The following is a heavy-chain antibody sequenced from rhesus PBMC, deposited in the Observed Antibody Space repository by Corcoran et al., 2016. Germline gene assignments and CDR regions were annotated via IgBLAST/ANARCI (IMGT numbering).Heavy chain of an antibody. J-gene: IGHJ6*01. Sequence: QVQLQESGPGLVKPSETLSLTCAVSGASISTYWRRWLRQPPRKGLEWIGEINVNSGKTYYNPSLKSRVTISKDASKNQFSLKVNSVTAADTAVYYCERDMKYGNFYGLDSWGQGVVVTVSS. CDR1: GASISTYW. D-gene: IGHD4-29*01. CDR3: ERDMKYGNFYGLDS. V-gene: IGHV4-80*01. CDR2: INVNSGKT.